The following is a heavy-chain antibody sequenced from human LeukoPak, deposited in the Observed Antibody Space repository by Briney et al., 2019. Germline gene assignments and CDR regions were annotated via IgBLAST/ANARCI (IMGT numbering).Heavy chain of an antibody. CDR3: TREVKGCSVADL. Sequence: GSLRLSCVASGFAFGGYAMSWVRQAPGKGLEWVSAIDGRRTYYEDSVKGRFTISRDNSRNTLYLQMNSLRAEDTAVYYCTREVKGCSVADLWGRGTLVTVSS. D-gene: IGHD5/OR15-5a*01. CDR1: GFAFGGYA. CDR2: IDGRRT. J-gene: IGHJ2*01. V-gene: IGHV3-23*01.